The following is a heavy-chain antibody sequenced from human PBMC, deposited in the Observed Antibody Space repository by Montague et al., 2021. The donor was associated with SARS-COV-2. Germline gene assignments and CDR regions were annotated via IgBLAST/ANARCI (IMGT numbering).Heavy chain of an antibody. CDR2: IFYNGGS. J-gene: IGHJ5*02. V-gene: IGHV4-59*08. Sequence: SETLSLTCTVSGGSISGYYWTWIRQPPGKGLEWIGYIFYNGGSNYNSSLKSRVTISVDTSKNQFSLKLRSVTAADTAVYYCATHRQHHNHWGQGTMVAVSS. CDR3: ATHRQHHNH. D-gene: IGHD6-13*01. CDR1: GGSISGYY.